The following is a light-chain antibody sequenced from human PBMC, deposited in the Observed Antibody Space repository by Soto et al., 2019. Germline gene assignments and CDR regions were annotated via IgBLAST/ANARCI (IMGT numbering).Light chain of an antibody. J-gene: IGKJ3*01. V-gene: IGKV1-27*01. CDR3: QNYNSAPFT. CDR1: QAISNY. CDR2: AAS. Sequence: DIQMTQSPSSLSASVGDRVTITCRASQAISNYLAWYQQKPGKVPKLLIYAASTFQSGVPSRFSGSGSGTDFNLTISSLQPDDVATYDCQNYNSAPFTFGPGTKVDLK.